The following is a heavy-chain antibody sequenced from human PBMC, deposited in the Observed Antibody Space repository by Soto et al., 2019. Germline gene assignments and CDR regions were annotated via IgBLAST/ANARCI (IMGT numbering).Heavy chain of an antibody. V-gene: IGHV5-51*01. J-gene: IGHJ4*02. CDR2: IYPHDSDT. CDR1: GYSFTNYW. CDR3: ARVTGQTLDY. D-gene: IGHD5-18*01. Sequence: GESLKISCEGSGYSFTNYWIGWVRQMPGTGLEWMGIIYPHDSDTRYSPSFQGQVTIAADKSSSTAFLQWSSLQASDTAMYFCARVTGQTLDYWAQGTLVSVSS.